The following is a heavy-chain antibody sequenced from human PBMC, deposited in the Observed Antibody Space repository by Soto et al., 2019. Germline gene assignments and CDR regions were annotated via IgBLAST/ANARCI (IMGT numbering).Heavy chain of an antibody. CDR2: ISSSSSYI. CDR3: ARDQGIRFLEWLGDYYGMDV. Sequence: GGSLRLSCAASGFTFSSYSMNWVRQAPGKGLEWVSSISSSSSYIYYADSVKGRFTISRDNAKNSLYLQMNSLRAGDTAVYYCARDQGIRFLEWLGDYYGMDVWGQGTTVTVSS. CDR1: GFTFSSYS. V-gene: IGHV3-21*01. D-gene: IGHD3-3*01. J-gene: IGHJ6*02.